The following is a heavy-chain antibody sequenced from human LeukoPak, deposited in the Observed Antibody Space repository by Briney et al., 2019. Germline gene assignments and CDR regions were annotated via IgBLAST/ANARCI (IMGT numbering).Heavy chain of an antibody. V-gene: IGHV1-8*01. Sequence: EASVKVSCKASGYTFTSYDINWVRQATGQGLEWMGWMNPNSGNTNYAQKLQGRVTMTTDTSTSTAYMELRSLRSDDTAVYYCARGPGGRSGYYPLEDYYYYYYMDVWGKGTTVTVSS. D-gene: IGHD3-22*01. CDR2: MNPNSGNT. CDR3: ARGPGGRSGYYPLEDYYYYYYMDV. J-gene: IGHJ6*03. CDR1: GYTFTSYD.